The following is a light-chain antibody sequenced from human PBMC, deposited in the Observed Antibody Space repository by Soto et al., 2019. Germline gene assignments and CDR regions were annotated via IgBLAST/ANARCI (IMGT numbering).Light chain of an antibody. CDR3: SSYTTSTTLV. J-gene: IGLJ3*02. V-gene: IGLV2-14*01. CDR1: SSDIGRYNY. CDR2: DVS. Sequence: QSVLTQPASVSGSPGQSITISCTGTSSDIGRYNYVSWYQQHPGKVPKLIIYDVSNRPSGVSNRFSGSKSGNTASLTISGLQAEDEADYFCSSYTTSTTLVFGGGTQLTVL.